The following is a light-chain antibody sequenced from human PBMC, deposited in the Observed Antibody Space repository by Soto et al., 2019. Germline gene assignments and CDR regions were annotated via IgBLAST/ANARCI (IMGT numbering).Light chain of an antibody. CDR1: QSVSSN. CDR3: QQYNNCPET. CDR2: GAS. J-gene: IGKJ2*01. Sequence: EIAMTQSPATLSVSPGERATLSCRASQSVSSNLAWYQQKPGQAPRLLIYGASTRATGIPARFSGSGSGTEFTLTISSLESEDFAVYYCQQYNNCPETFGRGTKLEIK. V-gene: IGKV3-15*01.